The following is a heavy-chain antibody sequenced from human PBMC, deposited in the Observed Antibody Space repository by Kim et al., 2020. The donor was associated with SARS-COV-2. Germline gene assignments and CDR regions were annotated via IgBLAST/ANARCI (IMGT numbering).Heavy chain of an antibody. CDR3: AKDIGVATIRDAFDI. CDR1: GFTFDDYA. J-gene: IGHJ3*02. D-gene: IGHD5-12*01. CDR2: ISWNSGSI. Sequence: GGSLRLSCAASGFTFDDYAMHWVRQAPGKGLEWVSGISWNSGSIGYADSVKGRFTISRDNAKNSLYLQMNSLRAEDTALYYCAKDIGVATIRDAFDIWGQGTMVTVSS. V-gene: IGHV3-9*01.